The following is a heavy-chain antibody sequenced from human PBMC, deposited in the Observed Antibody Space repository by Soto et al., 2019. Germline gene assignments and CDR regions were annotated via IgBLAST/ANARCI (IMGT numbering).Heavy chain of an antibody. CDR2: FDPEDGET. CDR1: GYTLTELS. Sequence: ASGKVSCKVSGYTLTELSMHWVRQAPGKGLEWMGGFDPEDGETIYAQKFQGRVTMTEDTSTDTAYMELSSLRSEDTAVYYCATDPHYYYYYGMDVWGQGTTVTVSS. J-gene: IGHJ6*02. CDR3: ATDPHYYYYYGMDV. V-gene: IGHV1-24*01.